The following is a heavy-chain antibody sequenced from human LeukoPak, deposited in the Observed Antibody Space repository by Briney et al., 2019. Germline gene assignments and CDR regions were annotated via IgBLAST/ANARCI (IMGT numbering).Heavy chain of an antibody. J-gene: IGHJ6*02. CDR3: ARYSSSWYVHYYGMDV. CDR1: GGSISSSSYY. Sequence: SETLSLTCTVSGGSISSSSYYWGWIRQPPGKGLEWIGSIYYSGSTYYNPSLKSRVTISVDTSKNQFSLKLSSVTAADTAVYYCARYSSSWYVHYYGMDVWGQGTTVTVSS. CDR2: IYYSGST. V-gene: IGHV4-39*01. D-gene: IGHD6-13*01.